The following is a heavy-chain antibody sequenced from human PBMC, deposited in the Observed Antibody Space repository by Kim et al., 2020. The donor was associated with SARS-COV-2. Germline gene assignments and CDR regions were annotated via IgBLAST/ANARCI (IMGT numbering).Heavy chain of an antibody. Sequence: YAQKFQGRVTMTEDTATDTAYMELSSLRSEDTAVYYCATGITMVRGVINYWGQGTLVTVSS. J-gene: IGHJ4*02. D-gene: IGHD3-10*01. V-gene: IGHV1-24*01. CDR3: ATGITMVRGVINY.